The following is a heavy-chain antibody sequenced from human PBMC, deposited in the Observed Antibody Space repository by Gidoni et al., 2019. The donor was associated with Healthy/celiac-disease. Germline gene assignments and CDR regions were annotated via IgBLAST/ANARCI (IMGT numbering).Heavy chain of an antibody. J-gene: IGHJ6*02. V-gene: IGHV1-2*04. CDR3: ARAGIMITWGSEVSYYYYGMDV. Sequence: QVQLVQSGAEVKKPGASVKVSCQASGYTFTGYYMHWVRQAPGQGLEWMGWINPNSGGTNYAQKFQGWVTMTRDTSISTAYMELSRLRSDDTAVYYCARAGIMITWGSEVSYYYYGMDVWGQGTTVTVSS. D-gene: IGHD3-16*01. CDR2: INPNSGGT. CDR1: GYTFTGYY.